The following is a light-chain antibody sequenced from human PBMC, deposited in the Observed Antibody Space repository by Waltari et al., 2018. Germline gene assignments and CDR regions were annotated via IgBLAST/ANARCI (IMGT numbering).Light chain of an antibody. CDR1: RTTYTN. CDR3: QQYSRWPLT. Sequence: DTVMTQSPATLSVSPGEGANLSCRDSRTTYTNLAWYQQKPGQVPRLLISGSSTRATGIPARFSGSGAGTEFTITSSSLQSEDFAVYYCQQYSRWPLTFGGGTKVEIK. CDR2: GSS. V-gene: IGKV3-15*01. J-gene: IGKJ4*01.